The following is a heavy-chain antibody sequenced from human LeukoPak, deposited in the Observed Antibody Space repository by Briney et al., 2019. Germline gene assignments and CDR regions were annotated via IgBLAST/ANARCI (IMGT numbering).Heavy chain of an antibody. V-gene: IGHV4-59*01. J-gene: IGHJ6*02. CDR1: GGSFSNYY. Sequence: PSETLSLTCSVSGGSFSNYYWSWIRQPPGKGLEWIGHIYYTGSTKYNPSLNSRVTISVDTSKNQFSLKLSSVTAADTAVYYCARGRHEETTFRDYYYGLDVWGQGTTVTVSS. CDR3: ARGRHEETTFRDYYYGLDV. D-gene: IGHD4-11*01. CDR2: IYYTGST.